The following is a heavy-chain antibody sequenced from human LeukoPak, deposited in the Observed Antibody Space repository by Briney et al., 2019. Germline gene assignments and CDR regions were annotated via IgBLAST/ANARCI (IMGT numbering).Heavy chain of an antibody. CDR3: ARERVVPAATIGYYYYGMDV. CDR1: GGSISSSNW. CDR2: IYHSGST. V-gene: IGHV4-4*02. Sequence: PSETLSLTCAVSGGSISSSNWWCWVRQSPGQGLEWIGEIYHSGSTNYNPSLKSRVTISVDKSKNQFSLKLSSVTAADTAVYYCARERVVPAATIGYYYYGMDVWGKGTTVTVSS. J-gene: IGHJ6*04. D-gene: IGHD2-2*01.